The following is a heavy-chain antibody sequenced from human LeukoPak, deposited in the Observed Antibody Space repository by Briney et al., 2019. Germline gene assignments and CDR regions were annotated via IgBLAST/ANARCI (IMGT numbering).Heavy chain of an antibody. Sequence: QAGGSLRLSCAASGFTFSSYAMHWVRQAPGKGLEWVAVISYDESNKYYADSVKGRFTISTKNTLYLQMNSLRAEDTAVYYCARDSESGWDYWGQGTLVTVSS. J-gene: IGHJ4*02. CDR1: GFTFSSYA. CDR3: ARDSESGWDY. V-gene: IGHV3-30*04. D-gene: IGHD6-19*01. CDR2: ISYDESNK.